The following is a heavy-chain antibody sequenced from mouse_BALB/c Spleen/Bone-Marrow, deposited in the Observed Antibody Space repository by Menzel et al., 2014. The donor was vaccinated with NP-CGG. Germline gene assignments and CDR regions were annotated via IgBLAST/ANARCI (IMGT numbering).Heavy chain of an antibody. J-gene: IGHJ3*01. CDR1: GFNIKDTY. CDR2: IDPANGNT. D-gene: IGHD2-2*01. Sequence: VQLQQSGAELVKPGAPVKLSCTASGFNIKDTYMHWVKQRPEQGLEWIGRIDPANGNTKYDPKFQGKATITADTSSNTAYLRLSSLTSEDTVVYYCARNYGYGKSFAYWGQGTLVTVSA. V-gene: IGHV14-3*02. CDR3: ARNYGYGKSFAY.